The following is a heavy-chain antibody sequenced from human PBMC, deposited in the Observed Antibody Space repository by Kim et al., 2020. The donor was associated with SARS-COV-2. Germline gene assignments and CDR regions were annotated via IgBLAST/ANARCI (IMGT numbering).Heavy chain of an antibody. CDR1: GFTFSSYA. CDR2: ISGSGGST. CDR3: AKDRGALVGPYGAAADYFDY. Sequence: GGSLRLSCAASGFTFSSYAMSWVRQAPGKGLEWVSAISGSGGSTYYADSVKGRFTISRDNSKNTLYLQMNSLRAEDTAVYYCAKDRGALVGPYGAAADYFDYWGQGTLVTVSS. J-gene: IGHJ4*02. V-gene: IGHV3-23*01. D-gene: IGHD1-26*01.